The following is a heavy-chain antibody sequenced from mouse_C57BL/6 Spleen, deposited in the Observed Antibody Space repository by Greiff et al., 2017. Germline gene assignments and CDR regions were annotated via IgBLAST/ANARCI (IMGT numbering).Heavy chain of an antibody. Sequence: QVQLQQPGAELVKPGASVKLSCKASGYTFTSYWMQWVKQRPGQGLEWIGEIDSSDSYSNYSQKFKGKATLTVDISASTAYMQLSSLTTEDSAVYYCAGYGGSFDYWGQGTTLTVSS. CDR3: AGYGGSFDY. CDR1: GYTFTSYW. J-gene: IGHJ2*01. CDR2: IDSSDSYS. D-gene: IGHD1-1*01. V-gene: IGHV1-50*01.